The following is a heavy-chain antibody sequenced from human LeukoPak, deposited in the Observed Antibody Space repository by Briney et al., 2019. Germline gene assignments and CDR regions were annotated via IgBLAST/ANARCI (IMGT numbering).Heavy chain of an antibody. CDR1: GYRFSSYW. CDR2: IYPGDSDI. V-gene: IGHV5-51*01. D-gene: IGHD4-11*01. CDR3: ASKTSTVFYYGMDV. J-gene: IGHJ6*02. Sequence: GESLQISCKDSGYRFSSYWIAWVRQMPGKGLEYIGIIYPGDSDIRYSPSFQGQVTISADKSISTAYLQWSSLKASDTAMYYCASKTSTVFYYGMDVWGQGTTVTVSS.